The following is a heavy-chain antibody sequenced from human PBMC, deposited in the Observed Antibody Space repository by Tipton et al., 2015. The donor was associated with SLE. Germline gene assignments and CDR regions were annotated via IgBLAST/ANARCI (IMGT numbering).Heavy chain of an antibody. D-gene: IGHD3-3*01. Sequence: SLRLSCAASGFTLSSYDMDWVRQTPGKGLEWVAFIRYDGSSEYYADSVKGRFTIGRDKSKNTLYLQMNSLRPVDTAVYYCAKHGVYGMDVWGRGTAVTVSS. J-gene: IGHJ6*02. CDR1: GFTLSSYD. CDR3: AKHGVYGMDV. CDR2: IRYDGSSE. V-gene: IGHV3-30*02.